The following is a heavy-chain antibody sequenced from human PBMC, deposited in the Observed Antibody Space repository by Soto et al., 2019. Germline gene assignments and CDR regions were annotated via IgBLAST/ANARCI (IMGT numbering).Heavy chain of an antibody. V-gene: IGHV4-39*01. Sequence: SETLSPTGTVSCGSISSSSYFWGWMRQPPGKGLEWIGSIYYSGSTYYNPSLKSRVTISVDTSKNQFSLKLSSVTAADTAVYYCARLYYDSKEFDYWGQGTLVTVSS. CDR2: IYYSGST. J-gene: IGHJ4*02. CDR1: CGSISSSSYF. D-gene: IGHD3-22*01. CDR3: ARLYYDSKEFDY.